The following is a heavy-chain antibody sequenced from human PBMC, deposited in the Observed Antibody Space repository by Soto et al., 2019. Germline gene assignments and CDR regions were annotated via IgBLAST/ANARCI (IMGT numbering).Heavy chain of an antibody. CDR2: IGTAGDT. V-gene: IGHV3-13*01. CDR1: GFTFSNYD. J-gene: IGHJ4*02. Sequence: EVQLVESGGGLAQPGGSLRLSCAASGFTFSNYDMHWVRQVTGKGLEWVSTIGTAGDTYYPGSVKGRFTISRENAKNSLYLQMNSLRAEDTAVYYCARGRLISLYYFDYWGQGTLVTVSS. D-gene: IGHD2-15*01. CDR3: ARGRLISLYYFDY.